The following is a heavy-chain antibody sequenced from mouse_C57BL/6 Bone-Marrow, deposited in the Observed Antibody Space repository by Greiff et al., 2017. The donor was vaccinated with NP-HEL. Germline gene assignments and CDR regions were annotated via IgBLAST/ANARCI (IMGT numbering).Heavy chain of an antibody. J-gene: IGHJ3*01. Sequence: QVQLQQPGAELVKPGASVKLSCKASGYTFTSYWMQWVKQRPGQGLEWIGEIDPSDSYTNYNQKFKGKATLTVDTSSSTAYMLLSSLTSEDSAVYYCAREGWLLLAWFAYWGQGTLVTVSA. CDR3: AREGWLLLAWFAY. V-gene: IGHV1-50*01. CDR2: IDPSDSYT. D-gene: IGHD2-3*01. CDR1: GYTFTSYW.